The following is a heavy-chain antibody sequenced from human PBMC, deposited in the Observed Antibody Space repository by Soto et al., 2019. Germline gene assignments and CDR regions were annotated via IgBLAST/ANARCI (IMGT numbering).Heavy chain of an antibody. CDR1: GLAFGNYA. CDR3: AKDRAFNYFYGMDV. V-gene: IGHV3-23*01. J-gene: IGHJ6*02. CDR2: LSTNGRST. D-gene: IGHD3-10*01. Sequence: GSLRLSCRSSGLAFGNYAMNWVRQVPGRGLEWVAGLSTNGRSTYYADSVRGRFTISRDNSKITVYLQMNSLRAEDTAVYYCAKDRAFNYFYGMDVWGQGTTVTVS.